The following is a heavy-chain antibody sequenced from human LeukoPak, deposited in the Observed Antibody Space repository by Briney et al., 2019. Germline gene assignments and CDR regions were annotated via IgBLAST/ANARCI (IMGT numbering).Heavy chain of an antibody. CDR1: GFTFRNYA. V-gene: IGHV3-23*01. D-gene: IGHD5-12*01. J-gene: IGHJ4*02. CDR2: ISGAGATT. CDR3: ARQGSGHDYYFDY. Sequence: GGSLRLSCAASGFTFRNYAMDWVRQGPGKGLEWVAAISGAGATTFYTDSVKGRFTISRDNSKDTLYLQMNSLRAEDTAVYYCARQGSGHDYYFDYCGQGTLATVSS.